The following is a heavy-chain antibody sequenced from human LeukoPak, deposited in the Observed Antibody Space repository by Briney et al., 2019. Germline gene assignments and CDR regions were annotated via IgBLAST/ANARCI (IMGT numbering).Heavy chain of an antibody. CDR3: ASAAWYYESSGYFPP. Sequence: GGSLRLSCAASGFTFGSYEMNWVRQAPGKGLEWVSYIGTIISTTYYADSVKGRFTISRDNAKNSLYLQMNSLRAEDTAVYYCASAAWYYESSGYFPPWGQGTLVTVSS. D-gene: IGHD3-22*01. CDR2: IGTIISTT. CDR1: GFTFGSYE. J-gene: IGHJ5*02. V-gene: IGHV3-48*03.